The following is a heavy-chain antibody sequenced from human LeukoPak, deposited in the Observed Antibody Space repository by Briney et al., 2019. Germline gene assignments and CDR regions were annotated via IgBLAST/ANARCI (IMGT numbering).Heavy chain of an antibody. D-gene: IGHD2-2*01. Sequence: ASVKVSCXASGYTFTGYYMHWVRQAPGQGLEWMGWINPNSGDTKYAQKFQGRATMTRDTSIRTGYMELSRLRFDDTAVYYCARGDQYYYYMDVWGKGTTVTVSS. J-gene: IGHJ6*03. CDR1: GYTFTGYY. CDR3: ARGDQYYYYMDV. CDR2: INPNSGDT. V-gene: IGHV1-2*02.